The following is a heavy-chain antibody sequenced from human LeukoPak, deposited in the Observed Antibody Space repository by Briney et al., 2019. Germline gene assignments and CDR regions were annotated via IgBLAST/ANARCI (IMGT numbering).Heavy chain of an antibody. V-gene: IGHV1-46*01. D-gene: IGHD4-17*01. Sequence: GASVKVSCKASGYTFTSYYMHWVRQAPGQGLEWMGIINPSGGSTSYAQKFQGRVTMTRDTSTSTAYMELRSLRSDDTAVYYCARAHGDYAHFDYWGQGTLVTVSS. CDR2: INPSGGST. J-gene: IGHJ4*02. CDR3: ARAHGDYAHFDY. CDR1: GYTFTSYY.